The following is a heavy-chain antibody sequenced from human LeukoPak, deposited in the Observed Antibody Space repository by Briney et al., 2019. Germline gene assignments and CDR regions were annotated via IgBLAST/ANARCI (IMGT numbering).Heavy chain of an antibody. CDR3: ARSDYGGDPTYDGFDL. V-gene: IGHV4-4*07. J-gene: IGHJ3*01. Sequence: SETLSLTCSVSGGSMSNYYWYWIRQPAEKGLEWIGRLRTTGSTNYNPSLKSRVTMSLDTSKKQFSLTLTSVTAADTAVYYCARSDYGGDPTYDGFDLWGQGTMVTVSS. CDR1: GGSMSNYY. CDR2: LRTTGST. D-gene: IGHD4-17*01.